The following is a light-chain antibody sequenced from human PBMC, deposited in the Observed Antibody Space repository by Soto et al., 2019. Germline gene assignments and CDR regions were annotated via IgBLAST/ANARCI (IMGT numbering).Light chain of an antibody. J-gene: IGKJ4*01. V-gene: IGKV3-15*01. CDR1: QSVSSN. CDR2: GAS. Sequence: EIVMTQSPATLSVSPGARDPLSCRASQSVSSNLAWYQQKPGQAPRLLIYGASTRATGIPARFSGSGSGTDFTLTISGLEPEDFAVYFCHQYARSPVTFGGGTKVDIK. CDR3: HQYARSPVT.